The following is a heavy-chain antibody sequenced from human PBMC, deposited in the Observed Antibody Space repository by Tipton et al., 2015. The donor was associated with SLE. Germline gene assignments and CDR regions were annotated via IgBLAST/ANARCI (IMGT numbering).Heavy chain of an antibody. CDR3: ARDYYDTSDLPYFDY. CDR1: GGSISSYY. Sequence: TLSLTCTVSGGSISSYYWSWIRQPPGKGLEWIGYIYCSGSTYYNPSLKSRVTISVDTSKNQFSLKLSSVTAADTAVYYCARDYYDTSDLPYFDYWGQGTLVTVSS. CDR2: IYCSGST. V-gene: IGHV4-59*01. D-gene: IGHD3-22*01. J-gene: IGHJ4*02.